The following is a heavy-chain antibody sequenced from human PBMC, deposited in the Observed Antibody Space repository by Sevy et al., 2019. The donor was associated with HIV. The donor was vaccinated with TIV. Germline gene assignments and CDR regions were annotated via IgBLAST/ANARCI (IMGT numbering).Heavy chain of an antibody. CDR3: ASDRRICGSGSSCHYYYYMDV. J-gene: IGHJ6*03. Sequence: SETLSLTCAVSGYSISSGYYWGWIRQPPGKGLEWIGSIYHSGSTYYNPSLKSRVTISVDTSKNQFSLKLSSVTAADTAVYYWASDRRICGSGSSCHYYYYMDVWGKGTTVTVSS. D-gene: IGHD3-10*01. V-gene: IGHV4-38-2*01. CDR2: IYHSGST. CDR1: GYSISSGYY.